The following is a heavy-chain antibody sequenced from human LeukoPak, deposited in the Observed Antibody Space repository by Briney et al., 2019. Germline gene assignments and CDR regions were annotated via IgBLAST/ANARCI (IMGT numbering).Heavy chain of an antibody. CDR3: ARDGSVRRGYSYGYWFDP. CDR1: GGSFSGYY. D-gene: IGHD5-18*01. Sequence: PSETLSLTCAVYGGSFSGYYWSWLRQPPGKGLEWIGEINHSGSTNYNPSLKSRVTISLDTSNNQFSLKLSSVTAADTAVYYCARDGSVRRGYSYGYWFDPWGQGTLVTVSS. CDR2: INHSGST. J-gene: IGHJ5*02. V-gene: IGHV4-34*01.